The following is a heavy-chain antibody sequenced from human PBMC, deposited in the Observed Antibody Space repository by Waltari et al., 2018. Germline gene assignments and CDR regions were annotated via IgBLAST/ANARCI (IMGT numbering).Heavy chain of an antibody. D-gene: IGHD6-19*01. CDR1: GFIFSDYW. CDR3: VLYSSEPLGDC. V-gene: IGHV3-74*01. J-gene: IGHJ4*02. Sequence: EVQLVESGGGIVQPGGSLRLSCAASGFIFSDYWRHWVRQAPGKGLVSVSLINTDGTITGYADSVKGRFTISRDNAKKTLFLQMDSLTAEDTAIYYCVLYSSEPLGDCWGQGTLVTVSS. CDR2: INTDGTIT.